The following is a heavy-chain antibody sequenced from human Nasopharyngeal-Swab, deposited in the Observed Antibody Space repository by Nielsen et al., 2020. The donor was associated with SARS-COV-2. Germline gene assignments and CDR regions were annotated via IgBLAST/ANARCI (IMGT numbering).Heavy chain of an antibody. CDR3: ARDDTAYAFDI. Sequence: SETLSLTCTVSGGSISGYYWSWIRQPPGKGLEYIGYIYYSGNTNYNPSLKSRVTISVDTSKSQFSLKLSSVTAADAGVYYCARDDTAYAFDIWGQGTTVTVSS. V-gene: IGHV4-59*01. CDR2: IYYSGNT. CDR1: GGSISGYY. J-gene: IGHJ3*02. D-gene: IGHD5-18*01.